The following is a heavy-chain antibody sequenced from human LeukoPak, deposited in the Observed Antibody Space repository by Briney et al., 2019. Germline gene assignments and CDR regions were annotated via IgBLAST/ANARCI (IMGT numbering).Heavy chain of an antibody. V-gene: IGHV4-34*07. Sequence: SETLSLTCAVYGGSFSGYYWSWIRQPPGKGLEWIGEINHSGSTNYNPSLKSRVTISVDTSKNQFSLKLSSVTAADTAVYYCAMMYYDILTGYSEWFDPWGQGTLVTVSS. CDR2: INHSGST. CDR1: GGSFSGYY. D-gene: IGHD3-9*01. J-gene: IGHJ5*02. CDR3: AMMYYDILTGYSEWFDP.